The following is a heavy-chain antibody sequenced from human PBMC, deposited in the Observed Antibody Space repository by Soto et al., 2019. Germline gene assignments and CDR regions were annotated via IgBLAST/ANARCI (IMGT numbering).Heavy chain of an antibody. V-gene: IGHV5-51*01. D-gene: IGHD6-19*01. CDR3: ARQGQWLVRRNWFDP. J-gene: IGHJ5*02. CDR1: GYSFTSYW. Sequence: GESLKISCKGSGYSFTSYWIGWVRQMPVKGLEWMGIIYPGDSDTRYSPSFQGQVTISADKSISTAYLQWSSLKASDTAMYYCARQGQWLVRRNWFDPWGQGTLVTVSS. CDR2: IYPGDSDT.